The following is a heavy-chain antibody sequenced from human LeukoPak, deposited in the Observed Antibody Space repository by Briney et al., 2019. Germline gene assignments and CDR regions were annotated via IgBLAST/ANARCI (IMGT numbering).Heavy chain of an antibody. D-gene: IGHD6-19*01. Sequence: PGGSLRLSCAASGFTFSSYAMHWVRQAPGKGLEWVAVISYDGSNKYYADSVKGRFTISRDNSKNTLYLQMNSLRAEDTAVYYCARDRDSSGWFGIDYWGQGTLVTVSS. J-gene: IGHJ4*02. V-gene: IGHV3-30*04. CDR3: ARDRDSSGWFGIDY. CDR2: ISYDGSNK. CDR1: GFTFSSYA.